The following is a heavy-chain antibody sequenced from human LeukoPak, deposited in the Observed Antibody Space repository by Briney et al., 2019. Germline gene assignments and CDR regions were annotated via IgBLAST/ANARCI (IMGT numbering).Heavy chain of an antibody. V-gene: IGHV4-34*01. D-gene: IGHD3-3*01. CDR3: ARANYDFWSGYYSPLDY. CDR2: INHSGST. CDR1: GGSFSGHY. Sequence: SETLSLTCAVYGGSFSGHYWSWIRQPPGKGLEWIGEINHSGSTNYNPSLKSRVTISVDTSKNQFSLKLSSVTAADTAVYYCARANYDFWSGYYSPLDYWGQGTLVTVSS. J-gene: IGHJ4*02.